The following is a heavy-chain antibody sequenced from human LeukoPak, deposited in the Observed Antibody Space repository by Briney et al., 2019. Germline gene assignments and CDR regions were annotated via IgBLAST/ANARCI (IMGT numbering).Heavy chain of an antibody. CDR3: ARDRTVAVAGSRDSFYYYGMDV. D-gene: IGHD6-19*01. CDR2: IYYSGST. V-gene: IGHV4-59*01. J-gene: IGHJ6*02. CDR1: GGSLSSYH. Sequence: SETLSLTCTVSGGSLSSYHWSWIRQTPGKGLEWIGYIYYSGSTNYSPSLKSRVTISVDTSKNQFSLKLSSVTAADTAVYYCARDRTVAVAGSRDSFYYYGMDVWGQGTTVTVSS.